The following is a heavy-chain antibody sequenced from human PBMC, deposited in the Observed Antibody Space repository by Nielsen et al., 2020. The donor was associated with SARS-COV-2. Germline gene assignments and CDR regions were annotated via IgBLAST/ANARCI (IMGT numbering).Heavy chain of an antibody. V-gene: IGHV3-7*01. J-gene: IGHJ3*01. CDR2: IKPDGSEK. CDR1: GFTFSTYA. Sequence: GGSLRLSCAASGFTFSTYAMHWVRQAPGKGLEWVADIKPDGSEKVYVDSVKGRFTISRDNSKNTLYLQMNSLRVEDTAVYYCARDWSRAFDVWGQGTMVTVSS. CDR3: ARDWSRAFDV.